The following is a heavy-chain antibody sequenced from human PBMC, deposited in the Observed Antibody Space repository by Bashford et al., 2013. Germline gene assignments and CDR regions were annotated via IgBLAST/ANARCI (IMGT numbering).Heavy chain of an antibody. CDR1: GYTFTGHY. V-gene: IGHV1-2*02. Sequence: ASVKVSCKASGYTFTGHYMYWFRQAPGQRLEWIGWINPNVHGTNYAQKFQGRVTMTRDTSIRTVYMELSRLRSDDTAVYYCASGLAGRYGMDVWGQGTTVTVSS. D-gene: IGHD6-6*01. CDR2: INPNVHGT. J-gene: IGHJ6*02. CDR3: ASGLAGRYGMDV.